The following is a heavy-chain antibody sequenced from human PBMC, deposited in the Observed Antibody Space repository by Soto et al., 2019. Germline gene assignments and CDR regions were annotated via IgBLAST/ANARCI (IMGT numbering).Heavy chain of an antibody. V-gene: IGHV4-59*01. D-gene: IGHD4-17*01. CDR1: GGSISSYY. Sequence: QVQLQESGPGLVKPSETLSLTCTVSGGSISSYYWSWIRQPPGKGLEWIGYIYYSGSTNYNPSLKSRVTISVDTSKNQFSLKLSSVTAADTAVYYCARVGDYGSPPDYWGQGTLVTVSS. J-gene: IGHJ4*02. CDR3: ARVGDYGSPPDY. CDR2: IYYSGST.